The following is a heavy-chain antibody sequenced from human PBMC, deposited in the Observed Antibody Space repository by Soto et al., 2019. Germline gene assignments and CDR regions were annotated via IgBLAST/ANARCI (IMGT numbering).Heavy chain of an antibody. J-gene: IGHJ4*01. V-gene: IGHV4-59*08. CDR2: IYYSGTT. Sequence: ASETLSLTCTVSGGSISSYYWSWIRQPPGKGLEWIGYIYYSGTTNYNPSLKSRVTISVDTSKNQFSLKLSSVTAADTAVYYCARARGGYADYWGHGALGTVS. D-gene: IGHD5-12*01. CDR1: GGSISSYY. CDR3: ARARGGYADY.